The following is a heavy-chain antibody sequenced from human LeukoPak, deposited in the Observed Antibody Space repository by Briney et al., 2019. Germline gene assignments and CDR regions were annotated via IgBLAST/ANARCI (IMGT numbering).Heavy chain of an antibody. CDR1: GYNFINHW. Sequence: GESLKISCKGSGYNFINHWIGWVRQMPGKGLEWMWIIYPGDSETRYSPSFQGQVTISDDKSISTAYLQWSSLKASDTAMYYCARYCSGSSCFHYGMDGWGQGTTGTVS. D-gene: IGHD2-15*01. CDR2: IYPGDSET. V-gene: IGHV5-51*01. CDR3: ARYCSGSSCFHYGMDG. J-gene: IGHJ6*02.